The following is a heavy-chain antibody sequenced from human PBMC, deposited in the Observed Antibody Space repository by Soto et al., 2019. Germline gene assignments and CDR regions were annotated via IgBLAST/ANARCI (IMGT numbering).Heavy chain of an antibody. D-gene: IGHD3-9*01. CDR2: IIPIFGTA. J-gene: IGHJ4*02. CDR3: ARDRWGYYDILTGYCEFDY. CDR1: GGTFSSYA. V-gene: IGHV1-69*12. Sequence: QVQLVQSGAEVKKPGSSVKVSCKASGGTFSSYAISWVRQAPGQGLEWMGGIIPIFGTANYAQKFQGRVRITADEATSTGYMELSSLRSEDTAVYYCARDRWGYYDILTGYCEFDYWGQGTLVTVSS.